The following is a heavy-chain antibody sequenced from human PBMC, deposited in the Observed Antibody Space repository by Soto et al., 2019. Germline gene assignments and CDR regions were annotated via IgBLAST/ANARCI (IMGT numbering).Heavy chain of an antibody. V-gene: IGHV3-30*18. J-gene: IGHJ4*02. CDR2: ISYDGSNN. Sequence: QVQLVESGGGVVQPGRSLRLSCVASGFTFSSYGLHWVRQAPGTGLEWVAVISYDGSNNYYADSVKGRFTISRDNSKNTLYLQMNGLKAEDTAVYYCAKERSYSSIGPSGPFNHWGQGTLISVSS. CDR3: AKERSYSSIGPSGPFNH. D-gene: IGHD6-13*01. CDR1: GFTFSSYG.